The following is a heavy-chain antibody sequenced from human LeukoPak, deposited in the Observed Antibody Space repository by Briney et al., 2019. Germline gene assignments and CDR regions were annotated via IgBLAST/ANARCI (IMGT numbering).Heavy chain of an antibody. V-gene: IGHV3-23*01. CDR2: ISGSGGST. J-gene: IGHJ6*03. D-gene: IGHD6-13*01. CDR3: AKDNEFSSSWYVGYYYMDV. CDR1: GFTFSSYG. Sequence: GGSLRLSCAASGFTFSSYGMSWVRQAPGKGLEWVSAISGSGGSTYYADSVKGRFTISRDNSKNTLYLQMNSLRAEDTAVYYCAKDNEFSSSWYVGYYYMDVWGKGTTVTISS.